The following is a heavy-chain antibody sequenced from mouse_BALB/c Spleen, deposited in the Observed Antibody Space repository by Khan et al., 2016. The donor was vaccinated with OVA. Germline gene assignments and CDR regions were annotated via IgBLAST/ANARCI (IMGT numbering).Heavy chain of an antibody. CDR2: ISSGSSSI. Sequence: VQLKESGGGLVQPGGSRKLSCAASGFTFSRFGMHWVRQAPEKGLEWVAYISSGSSSIYYADTVKGRITISRDNPKNTLFLQMTSLRSEDTAMYYCARDSNFDYWGQGTTLTVSS. J-gene: IGHJ2*01. CDR3: ARDSNFDY. V-gene: IGHV5-17*02. CDR1: GFTFSRFG.